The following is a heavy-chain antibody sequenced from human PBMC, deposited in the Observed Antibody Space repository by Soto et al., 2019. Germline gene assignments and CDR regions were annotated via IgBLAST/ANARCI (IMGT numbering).Heavy chain of an antibody. V-gene: IGHV4-34*01. CDR3: ARNGQLVERRNYYYYYYMDV. CDR1: GGSFSGYY. D-gene: IGHD6-13*01. J-gene: IGHJ6*03. Sequence: SETLSLTCAFYGGSFSGYYWSLIRQPPGKGLEWIGEINHSGSTNYNPSLKSRVTISVDTSKNQFSLKLSSVTAADTAVYYCARNGQLVERRNYYYYYYMDVWGKGTTVTVSS. CDR2: INHSGST.